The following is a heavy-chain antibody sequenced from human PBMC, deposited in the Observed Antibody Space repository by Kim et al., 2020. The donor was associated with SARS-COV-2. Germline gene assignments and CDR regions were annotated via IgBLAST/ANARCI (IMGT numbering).Heavy chain of an antibody. CDR2: ISSSGSTI. V-gene: IGHV3-11*01. D-gene: IGHD6-6*01. CDR1: GFTFSDYY. J-gene: IGHJ4*02. Sequence: GGSLRLSCAASGFTFSDYYMSWIRQAPGKGLEWVSYISSSGSTIYYADSVKGRFTISRDNAKNSLYLQMNSLRAEDTAVYYCARDLIAARRWVDYWGQGTLVTVSS. CDR3: ARDLIAARRWVDY.